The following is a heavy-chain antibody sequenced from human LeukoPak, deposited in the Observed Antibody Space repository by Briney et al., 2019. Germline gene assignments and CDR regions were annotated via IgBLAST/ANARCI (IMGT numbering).Heavy chain of an antibody. Sequence: PGGSLRLSCAASGFTFSDYWMSWVRQPPAKGLEWVANIKQDGSDKFYVDSVKGRFTISRDNAKNSLHLQMNSLTAEDTPPYYCARNRRPSIYGGLDSWGQGTLVTVSS. CDR3: ARNRRPSIYGGLDS. V-gene: IGHV3-7*01. CDR2: IKQDGSDK. J-gene: IGHJ5*02. D-gene: IGHD4/OR15-4a*01. CDR1: GFTFSDYW.